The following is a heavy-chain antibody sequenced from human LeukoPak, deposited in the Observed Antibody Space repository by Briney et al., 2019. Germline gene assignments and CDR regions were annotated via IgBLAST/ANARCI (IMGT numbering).Heavy chain of an antibody. D-gene: IGHD3/OR15-3a*01. V-gene: IGHV3-7*01. CDR2: INQDESRK. J-gene: IGHJ2*01. CDR1: GFTFSRFW. Sequence: GGSLRLSCAASGFTFSRFWMSWVRQAPGKGLEWVASINQDESRKHYSDSVRGRFTISRDNTRNSLFLHMDSLSVDDTAIYYCAKLIRDVTIYDFWGRGALVTVSS. CDR3: AKLIRDVTIYDF.